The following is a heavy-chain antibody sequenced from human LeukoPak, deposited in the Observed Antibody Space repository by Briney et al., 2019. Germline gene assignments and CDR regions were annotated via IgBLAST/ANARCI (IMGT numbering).Heavy chain of an antibody. CDR3: ARVGRGSDFDY. J-gene: IGHJ4*02. CDR1: GYSISSGYY. CDR2: IYHSGST. Sequence: SETLSLTCTVSGYSISSGYYWGWIRQPPGKGLEWIGSIYHSGSTYYNPSLKSRVTISVDTSKNQFSLKLSSVTAADTAVYYCARVGRGSDFDYWGQGTLVTVSS. V-gene: IGHV4-38-2*02. D-gene: IGHD3-10*01.